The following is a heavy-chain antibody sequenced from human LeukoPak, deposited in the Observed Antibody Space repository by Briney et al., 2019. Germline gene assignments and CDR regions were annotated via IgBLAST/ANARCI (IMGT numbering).Heavy chain of an antibody. V-gene: IGHV1-69*13. CDR3: ARVNCSSTSCPFDY. Sequence: GASVKVSCKASGGTFSSYAISWVRQAPGQGLEWMGGIIPIFGTANYAQKFQGRVTITADESTSTAYMELSSLRSEDMAVYYCARVNCSSTSCPFDYWGQGTLVTVSS. J-gene: IGHJ4*02. CDR1: GGTFSSYA. CDR2: IIPIFGTA. D-gene: IGHD2-2*01.